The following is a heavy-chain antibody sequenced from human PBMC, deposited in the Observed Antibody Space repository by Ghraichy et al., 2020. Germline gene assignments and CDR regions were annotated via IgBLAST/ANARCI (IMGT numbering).Heavy chain of an antibody. J-gene: IGHJ4*02. CDR3: AKLFGTDTAMVPNFDF. D-gene: IGHD5-18*01. CDR2: ISHDGTNE. Sequence: GESLNISCEASGFSFSSYGMHWVRQPPGKGLEWVAVISHDGTNEYYGDSVKGRFAISRDDSKSTLYLQMNSLRTDDTAVYYCAKLFGTDTAMVPNFDFWGQGTLGAGSS. CDR1: GFSFSSYG. V-gene: IGHV3-30*18.